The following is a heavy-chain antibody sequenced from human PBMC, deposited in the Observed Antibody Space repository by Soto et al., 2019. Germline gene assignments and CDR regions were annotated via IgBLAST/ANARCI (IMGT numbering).Heavy chain of an antibody. J-gene: IGHJ4*01. CDR2: IHYSGSS. V-gene: IGHV4-30-4*01. D-gene: IGHD5-18*01. Sequence: SETLSLTCTVSGGSISSGNYCWSWIRQPPGKGLEWIGFIHYSGSSYYNPSLKSRVTISVDTSKNQFSLKLDSVTAADTAVYYCARDLDTATYFDYWGHGTLVTVAS. CDR1: GGSISSGNYC. CDR3: ARDLDTATYFDY.